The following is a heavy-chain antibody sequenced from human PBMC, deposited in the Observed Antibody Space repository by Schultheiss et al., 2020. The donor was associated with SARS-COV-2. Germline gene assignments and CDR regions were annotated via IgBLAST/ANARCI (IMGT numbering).Heavy chain of an antibody. Sequence: GGSLRLSCAASGFTFSSYAMSWVRQAPGKGLEWVAVIWYDGSNKYYADSVKGRFTISRDNAKNSLYLQMNSLRAEDTAVYYCASATQFDSSGYYPGAFDIWGQGTMVTVSS. V-gene: IGHV3-33*08. CDR2: IWYDGSNK. CDR3: ASATQFDSSGYYPGAFDI. J-gene: IGHJ3*02. D-gene: IGHD3-22*01. CDR1: GFTFSSYA.